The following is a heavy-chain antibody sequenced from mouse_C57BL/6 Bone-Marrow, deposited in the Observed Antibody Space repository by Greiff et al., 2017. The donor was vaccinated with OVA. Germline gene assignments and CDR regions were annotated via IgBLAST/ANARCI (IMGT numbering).Heavy chain of an antibody. CDR2: IDPNSGGT. V-gene: IGHV1-72*01. CDR1: GFTFTSYW. CDR3: ARERGFITTFDY. J-gene: IGHJ2*01. D-gene: IGHD1-1*01. Sequence: QVPLQQPGAELVKPGASVKLSCKASGFTFTSYWMHWVRQSPGRGLEWIGRIDPNSGGTKYNDTFKSKATLTVDKPSSTAYMQLSSLTSEDSAIYYCARERGFITTFDYWGQGTTLTVSS.